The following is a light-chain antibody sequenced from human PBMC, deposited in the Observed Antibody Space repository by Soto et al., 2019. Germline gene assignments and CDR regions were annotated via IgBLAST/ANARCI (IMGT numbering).Light chain of an antibody. CDR3: HSYDSSNQV. CDR2: EDN. Sequence: NFMLTQPHSVSESPGKTVTISCTRSSGSIASNYVQWYQQRPGSGPTTVIYEDNQRPSGVPDRFSGSIDSSSNSASLTISGLRTEDEADCYCHSYDSSNQVFGGGTKLTVL. V-gene: IGLV6-57*04. CDR1: SGSIASNY. J-gene: IGLJ3*02.